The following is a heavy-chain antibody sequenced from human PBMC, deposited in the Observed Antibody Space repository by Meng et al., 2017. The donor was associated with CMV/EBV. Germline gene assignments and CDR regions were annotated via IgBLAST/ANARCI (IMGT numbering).Heavy chain of an antibody. CDR1: GFSLSTSGVA. J-gene: IGHJ5*02. CDR3: AHSGLLWLGGIYNRAQINWFDP. D-gene: IGHD3-10*01. V-gene: IGHV2-5*02. Sequence: QNTLKESGATLVKPTQTLTLTCTFSGFSLSTSGVAVGWIRQPPGKALEWLALIYWDDDKRYSPSLKSRLTITKDTSKNQVVLTMINMDPVDTTTYYCAHSGLLWLGGIYNRAQINWFDPWGQGTLVTVSS. CDR2: IYWDDDK.